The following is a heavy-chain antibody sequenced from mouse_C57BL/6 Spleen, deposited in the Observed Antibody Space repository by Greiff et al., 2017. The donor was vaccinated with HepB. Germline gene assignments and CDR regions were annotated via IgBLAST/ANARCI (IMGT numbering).Heavy chain of an antibody. V-gene: IGHV5-6*01. CDR3: ASRFDY. CDR1: GFTFSSYG. J-gene: IGHJ2*01. CDR2: ISSGGSYT. Sequence: EVQVVESGGDLVKPGGSLKLSCAASGFTFSSYGMSWVRQTPDKRLEWVATISSGGSYTYYPDSVKGRFTISRDNAKNTLYLQMSSLKSEDTAMYYCASRFDYWGQGTTLTVSS.